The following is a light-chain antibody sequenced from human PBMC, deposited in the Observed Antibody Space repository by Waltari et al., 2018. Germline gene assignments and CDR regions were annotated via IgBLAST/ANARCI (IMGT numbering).Light chain of an antibody. V-gene: IGKV4-1*01. CDR2: WAS. Sequence: DIVMTQSPDSLAVSLGERATINCKSSQSVLYSSNNKNYLVWYQQKPGQPPKLLIYWASTRESGVPDRFSGSGSGTDFTLTISSLQAEDVAVYYCQQHYSPPQTFGQGTKVEIK. J-gene: IGKJ1*01. CDR1: QSVLYSSNNKNY. CDR3: QQHYSPPQT.